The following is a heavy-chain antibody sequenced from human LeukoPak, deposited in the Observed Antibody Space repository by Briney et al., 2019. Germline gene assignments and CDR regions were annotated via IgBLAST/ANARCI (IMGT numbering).Heavy chain of an antibody. Sequence: AGGSLRLSCAASGFTFSSYAMSWVRQAPGKGLEWVSAISGSGGSTYYADSVKGRFTISRDNSKNTLYLQMNSLRAEETAVYYCARAEFWSGYYDDPWGQGTLVTVSS. V-gene: IGHV3-23*01. CDR3: ARAEFWSGYYDDP. J-gene: IGHJ5*02. CDR2: ISGSGGST. CDR1: GFTFSSYA. D-gene: IGHD3-3*01.